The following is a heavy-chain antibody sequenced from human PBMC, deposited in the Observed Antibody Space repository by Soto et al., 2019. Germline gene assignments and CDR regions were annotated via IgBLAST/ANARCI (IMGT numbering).Heavy chain of an antibody. CDR2: IYSGDSET. J-gene: IGHJ6*03. D-gene: IGHD3-16*01. Sequence: EVQLVQSGAEVKKPGESLKISCKGFGYSLTNYWIGWVRQMPGKGLEWMGIIYSGDSETRYSPSFQGQVTISVDKSISTAYLQWSSLKASDTAIYYCARGAPNYYYYHMDVWGKGSPVTVSS. CDR3: ARGAPNYYYYHMDV. CDR1: GYSLTNYW. V-gene: IGHV5-51*03.